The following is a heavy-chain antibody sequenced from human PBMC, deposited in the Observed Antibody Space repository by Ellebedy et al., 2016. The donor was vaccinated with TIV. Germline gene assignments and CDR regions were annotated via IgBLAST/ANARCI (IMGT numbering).Heavy chain of an antibody. CDR2: LSGSVGNT. V-gene: IGHV3-23*01. CDR1: GLTFSRHA. D-gene: IGHD4-23*01. CDR3: SRDPVGVGPAFDV. Sequence: GESLKISCAASGLTFSRHAMSWVRQAQGKGLEWVSSLSGSVGNTYYADSVKGRFPISRDNSKDTLYLQMNSLRAEDTAIYFCSRDPVGVGPAFDVWGQGTMVTVSS. J-gene: IGHJ3*01.